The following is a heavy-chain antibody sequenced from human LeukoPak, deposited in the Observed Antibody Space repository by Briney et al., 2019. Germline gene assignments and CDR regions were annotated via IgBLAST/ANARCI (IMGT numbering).Heavy chain of an antibody. CDR3: AKGWFGETLHGPHDY. D-gene: IGHD3-10*01. CDR1: EFTFSTYA. V-gene: IGHV3-23*01. J-gene: IGHJ4*02. Sequence: RTGGSLRLSCAASEFTFSTYAMSWVRQAPGKGLEWVSSISASGSLTYYADSVKGRFTISRDNSKSILFLQMDSLTVEDTAVYYWAKGWFGETLHGPHDYWGPGTLVTVSS. CDR2: ISASGSLT.